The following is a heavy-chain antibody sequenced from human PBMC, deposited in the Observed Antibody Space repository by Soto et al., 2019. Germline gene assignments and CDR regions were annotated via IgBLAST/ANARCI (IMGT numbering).Heavy chain of an antibody. CDR3: ARPRFRGMDV. CDR1: GFRLSNHL. CDR2: IKEDGREK. J-gene: IGHJ6*02. Sequence: EMQLVESGGGLVQPGGSLRLSCVASGFRLSNHLMNWVRQAPGKGLEWVATIKEDGREKYYVESVEGRFTISRDNAKNSLYLEVSNVRDGDTAVYYCARPRFRGMDVWGQGTTVTVSS. V-gene: IGHV3-7*03. D-gene: IGHD3-10*01.